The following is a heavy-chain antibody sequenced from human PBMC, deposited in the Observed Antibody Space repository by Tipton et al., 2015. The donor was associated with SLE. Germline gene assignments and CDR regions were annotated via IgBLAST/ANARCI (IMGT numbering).Heavy chain of an antibody. D-gene: IGHD1-26*01. CDR1: GFTFSSYS. V-gene: IGHV3-73*01. Sequence: SLRLSCAASGFTFSSYSMNWVRQASGKGLEWVGHIRSKANSYATAYAASVKGRFTISRDDSKNTAYLQMNSLKTEDTAVYYCTRRWPQWELLTQDYYYRMDVWGQGTTVTVSS. CDR3: TRRWPQWELLTQDYYYRMDV. CDR2: IRSKANSYAT. J-gene: IGHJ6*02.